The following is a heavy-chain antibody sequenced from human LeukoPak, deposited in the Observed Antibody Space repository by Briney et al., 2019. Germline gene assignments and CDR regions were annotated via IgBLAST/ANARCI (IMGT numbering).Heavy chain of an antibody. CDR1: GYSFTSYW. Sequence: GESLKISCKASGYSFTSYWIGWVRQMPGKGLEWMGIIYPDDSDTRYSPSFQGQVTISADKSISTAYLQWSSLKASDTAMYYCARRGIAARAGGGYYYYMDVWGKGTTVTVSS. D-gene: IGHD6-6*01. V-gene: IGHV5-51*01. CDR3: ARRGIAARAGGGYYYYMDV. CDR2: IYPDDSDT. J-gene: IGHJ6*03.